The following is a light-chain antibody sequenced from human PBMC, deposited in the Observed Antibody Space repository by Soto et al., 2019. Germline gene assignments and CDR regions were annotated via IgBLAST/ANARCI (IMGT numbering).Light chain of an antibody. CDR3: AAWDDSLNGLNYV. V-gene: IGLV1-44*01. J-gene: IGLJ1*01. Sequence: VLTQPPPASGAPGQRGTISCFGNSPHNRSNTVNWYQQLPGTAPKLLIYSNNQRPSGVPDRFSGSKSGTSASLAISGLQSEDEADYYCAAWDDSLNGLNYVFGTG. CDR1: SPHNRSNT. CDR2: SNN.